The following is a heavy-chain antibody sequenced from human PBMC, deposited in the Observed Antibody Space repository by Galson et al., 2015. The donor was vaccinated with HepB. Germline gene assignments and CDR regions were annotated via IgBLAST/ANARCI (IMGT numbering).Heavy chain of an antibody. CDR2: INSDGSST. J-gene: IGHJ6*02. V-gene: IGHV3-74*01. CDR3: ARDPHYYYGMDV. CDR1: GFAFSSYW. Sequence: SLRLSCAASGFAFSSYWMHWVRQAPGKGLVWVSRINSDGSSTSYADSVKGRFTISRDNAKNTLYLQMNSLRAEDTAVYYCARDPHYYYGMDVWGQGTTVTFSS.